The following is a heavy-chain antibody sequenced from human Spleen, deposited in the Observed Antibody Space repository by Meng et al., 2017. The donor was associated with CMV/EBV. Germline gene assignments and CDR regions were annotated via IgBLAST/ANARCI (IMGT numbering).Heavy chain of an antibody. CDR1: GGSMGRGTYH. V-gene: IGHV4-61*01. J-gene: IGHJ4*02. CDR3: AREGTYSSSPLDY. Sequence: LRLSCTVSGGSMGRGTYHWAWIRQPPGKGLEWIGYIYYSGSTNYNPSLKSRVTISVDTSKNQFSLKLSSVTAADTAVYYCAREGTYSSSPLDYWGQGTLVTVSS. D-gene: IGHD6-6*01. CDR2: IYYSGST.